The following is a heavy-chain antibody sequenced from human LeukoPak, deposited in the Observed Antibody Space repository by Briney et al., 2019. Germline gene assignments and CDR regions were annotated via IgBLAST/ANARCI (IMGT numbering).Heavy chain of an antibody. Sequence: ASVKVSCKASGGTFSIYAFSWVRQAPGQGLEWMGGIPIFGTANYAQKFQGRVTITADKSTSTAYMEVVSLRSEDTAVYYCGVGDSSLYYYYYIDVWGKGTTVTVPS. CDR1: GGTFSIYA. V-gene: IGHV1-69*06. D-gene: IGHD1-26*01. CDR2: IPIFGTA. CDR3: GVGDSSLYYYYYIDV. J-gene: IGHJ6*03.